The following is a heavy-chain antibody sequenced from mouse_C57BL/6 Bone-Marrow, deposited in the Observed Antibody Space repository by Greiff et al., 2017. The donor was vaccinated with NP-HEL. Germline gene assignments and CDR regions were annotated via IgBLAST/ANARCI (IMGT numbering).Heavy chain of an antibody. V-gene: IGHV1-82*01. J-gene: IGHJ3*01. D-gene: IGHD1-1*02. CDR3: ARAQGYYYGPPWFAY. CDR2: IYPGDGDT. Sequence: VQLQESGPELVKPGASVKISCKASGYAFSSSWMNWVKQRPGKGLEWIGRIYPGDGDTNYNGKFKGKATLTADKSSSTAYMPLSSLTSEDSAVYCCARAQGYYYGPPWFAYWGQETLVTVSA. CDR1: GYAFSSSW.